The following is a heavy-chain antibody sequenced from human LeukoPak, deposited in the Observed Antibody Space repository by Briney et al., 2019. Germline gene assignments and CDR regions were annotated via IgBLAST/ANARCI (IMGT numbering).Heavy chain of an antibody. CDR1: GFTFDDYA. Sequence: PGGSLRLSCAASGFTFDDYAMHWVRQAPGKGLEWVSGISWNSGSIGYADSVKGQFTISRDNAKNSLYLQMNSLRAEDMALYYCAKDMYSSSWYSRNFDYWGQGTLVTVSS. CDR2: ISWNSGSI. J-gene: IGHJ4*02. V-gene: IGHV3-9*03. CDR3: AKDMYSSSWYSRNFDY. D-gene: IGHD6-13*01.